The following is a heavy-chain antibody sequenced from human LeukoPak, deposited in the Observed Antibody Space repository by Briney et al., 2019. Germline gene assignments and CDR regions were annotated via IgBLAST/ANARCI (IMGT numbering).Heavy chain of an antibody. D-gene: IGHD2-2*01. V-gene: IGHV4-31*03. Sequence: SQTLSLTCTVSGGSLNSGGLYWSWLRHHPGEGLEWRGYSDCSGTTYDNPSIKSRVTISVDTSKTPSSLKLSSVTAADTAGYYCARDSRDCRSPSCYYPYSCAIDASGAGATVTASP. J-gene: IGHJ6*04. CDR2: SDCSGTT. CDR3: ARDSRDCRSPSCYYPYSCAIDA. CDR1: GGSLNSGGLY.